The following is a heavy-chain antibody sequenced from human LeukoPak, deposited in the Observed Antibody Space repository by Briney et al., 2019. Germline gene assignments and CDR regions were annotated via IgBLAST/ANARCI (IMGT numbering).Heavy chain of an antibody. J-gene: IGHJ4*02. Sequence: ASVKVSCKASGYTLTGYYMHWVRQAPGQGLEWMGRINPNSGGTNYAQKFQGRVTMTRDTSISTAYMELSRLRSDDTAVYYCARDLYCGGDCYTDYWGQGTLVTVSS. D-gene: IGHD2-21*02. CDR1: GYTLTGYY. V-gene: IGHV1-2*06. CDR3: ARDLYCGGDCYTDY. CDR2: INPNSGGT.